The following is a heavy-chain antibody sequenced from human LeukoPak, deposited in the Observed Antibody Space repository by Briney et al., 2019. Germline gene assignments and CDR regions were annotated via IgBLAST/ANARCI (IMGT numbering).Heavy chain of an antibody. D-gene: IGHD4-17*01. CDR2: INHSGST. CDR1: GFTFSNAW. Sequence: GSLRLSCAASGFTFSNAWMSWVRQAPGKGLEWIGEINHSGSTNYNPSLKSRVTISVDTSKNQFSLKLSSVTAADTAVYYCARGRGDYADYWGQGTLVTVSS. CDR3: ARGRGDYADY. J-gene: IGHJ4*02. V-gene: IGHV4-34*01.